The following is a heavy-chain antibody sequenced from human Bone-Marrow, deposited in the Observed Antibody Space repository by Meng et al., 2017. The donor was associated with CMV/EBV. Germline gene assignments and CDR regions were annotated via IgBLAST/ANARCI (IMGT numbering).Heavy chain of an antibody. V-gene: IGHV4-34*01. J-gene: IGHJ4*02. CDR1: IDSSSPYY. CDR2: IHHSGST. CDR3: ARGRTAAGATTPTFDD. D-gene: IGHD6-13*01. Sequence: GAELLKPSATLSLPCAADIDSSSPYYCTLIRHPPGKGLESIGEIHHSGSTNYNPYLKSRVTISVDTSKNQFSLTLTSVTAADTAVYYCARGRTAAGATTPTFDDWGQGTLVTVSS.